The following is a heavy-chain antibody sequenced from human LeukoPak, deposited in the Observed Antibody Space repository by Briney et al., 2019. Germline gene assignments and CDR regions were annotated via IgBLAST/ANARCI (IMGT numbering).Heavy chain of an antibody. CDR3: AKQYNSGRSIDQ. J-gene: IGHJ4*02. D-gene: IGHD6-19*01. CDR1: RFNFSNSD. Sequence: PEGSLRLSCAAFRFNFSNSDMHWVRQAPGKVLEWVAFIRYDGRIEYYANSVKGRFTISRGNSMNMMWLQMNSLGAEDTALYYCAKQYNSGRSIDQWGPGILVTVSS. CDR2: IRYDGRIE. V-gene: IGHV3-30*02.